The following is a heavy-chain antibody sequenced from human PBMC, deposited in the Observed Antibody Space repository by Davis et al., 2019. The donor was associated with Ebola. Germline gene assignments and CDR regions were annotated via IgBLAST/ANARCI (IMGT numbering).Heavy chain of an antibody. J-gene: IGHJ4*01. CDR2: IKSKTDGGTT. CDR1: GFTFSNAW. Sequence: GESLKISCAASGFTFSNAWMSWVRQAPGKGLEWVGRIKSKTDGGTTDYAAPVKGRFTISRDDSKNTLYLQMNSLKTEDTAVYYCTTDVLYYDSSGQIDYWGQGTLVTVSS. V-gene: IGHV3-15*01. CDR3: TTDVLYYDSSGQIDY. D-gene: IGHD3-22*01.